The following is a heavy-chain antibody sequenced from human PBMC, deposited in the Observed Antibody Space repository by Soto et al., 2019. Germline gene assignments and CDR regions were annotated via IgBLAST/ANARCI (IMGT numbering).Heavy chain of an antibody. CDR2: ISGSGGST. J-gene: IGHJ4*02. Sequence: GRSLRLSCAASGFTFSSLAMSRVRQAPGKGLEWVSAISGSGGSTYYADSVKGRFTISRDNSKNTLYLQMNSLRAEDTAVYYCAKAYDILTGSYGAYWGQGTLVTVSS. V-gene: IGHV3-23*01. D-gene: IGHD3-9*01. CDR1: GFTFSSLA. CDR3: AKAYDILTGSYGAY.